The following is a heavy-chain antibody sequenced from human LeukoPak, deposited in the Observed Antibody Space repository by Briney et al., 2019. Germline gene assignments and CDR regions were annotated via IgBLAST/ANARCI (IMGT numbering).Heavy chain of an antibody. J-gene: IGHJ4*02. V-gene: IGHV3-23*01. D-gene: IGHD6-19*01. CDR1: GFTFSSYA. Sequence: GGSLRLSCAASGFTFSSYAMGWVRQAPGKGLEWVSAISGSGGSKYYADSVKGRFTISRDNSKNTLYLQMNSLRAEDTAVYYCAKDRMRIAVAGTDYWGQGTLVTVSS. CDR2: ISGSGGSK. CDR3: AKDRMRIAVAGTDY.